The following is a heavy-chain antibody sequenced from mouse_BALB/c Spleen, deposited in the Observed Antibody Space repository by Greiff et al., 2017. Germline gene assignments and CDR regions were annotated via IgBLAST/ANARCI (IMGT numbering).Heavy chain of an antibody. CDR1: GFTFSSYA. J-gene: IGHJ4*01. CDR3: AREGIKGYAMDY. V-gene: IGHV5-6-5*01. Sequence: EVKLMESGGGLVKPGGSLKLSCAASGFTFSSYAMSWVRQTPEKRLEWVASISSGGSTYYPDSVKGRFTISRDNARNILYLQMSSLRSEDTAMYYCAREGIKGYAMDYWGQGTSVTVSS. CDR2: ISSGGST. D-gene: IGHD1-3*01.